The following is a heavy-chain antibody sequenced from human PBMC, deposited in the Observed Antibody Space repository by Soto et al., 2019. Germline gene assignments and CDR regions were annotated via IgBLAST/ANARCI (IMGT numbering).Heavy chain of an antibody. Sequence: PGGSLRLSCVASGFSFSSYAMNWVRQAPGKGLEWVSTISGSCGSTYYADSVQGRFTVSRDNSKNTLYLQMNSLRAEDTAVYYCASRSATVLSLTYWGPGTQVPSPQ. CDR3: ASRSATVLSLTY. CDR1: GFSFSSYA. V-gene: IGHV3-23*01. D-gene: IGHD2-8*01. CDR2: ISGSCGST. J-gene: IGHJ4*02.